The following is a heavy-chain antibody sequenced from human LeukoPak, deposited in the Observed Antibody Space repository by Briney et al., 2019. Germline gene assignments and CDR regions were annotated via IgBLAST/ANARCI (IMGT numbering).Heavy chain of an antibody. D-gene: IGHD1-14*01. CDR2: ICPTGFDR. CDR1: GLTFSTSG. CDR3: ATETNGRHYDY. J-gene: IGHJ4*02. V-gene: IGHV3-21*06. Sequence: GGSLRLSCTASGLTFSTSGFNWVRQAPGKGLEWVASICPTGFDRYHADSMKGRFTISRDNANNFLYLQMDSLRAEDTAVYYCATETNGRHYDYWGQGTLLPVSS.